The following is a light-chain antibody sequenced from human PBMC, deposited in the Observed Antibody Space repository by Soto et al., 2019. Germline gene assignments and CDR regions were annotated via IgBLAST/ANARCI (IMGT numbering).Light chain of an antibody. CDR1: SSDVGSYNL. Sequence: QSARTQPASVSRSPGQSITISCTGTSSDVGSYNLVSWYQQHPGKAPKLMIYEGSKRPSGVSNRFSGSKSGNTASLTISGLQAEDEADYYCCSYAGSSTYVVFGGGTKLTVL. CDR2: EGS. V-gene: IGLV2-23*01. J-gene: IGLJ2*01. CDR3: CSYAGSSTYVV.